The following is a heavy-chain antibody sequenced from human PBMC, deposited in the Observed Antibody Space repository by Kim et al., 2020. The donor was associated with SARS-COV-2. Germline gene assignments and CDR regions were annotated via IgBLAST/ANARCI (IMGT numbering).Heavy chain of an antibody. Sequence: SETLSLTCAVSGGSISSSNWWSWVRQPPGKGLEWIGEIYHSGSTNYNPSLKSRVTISVDKSKNQFSLKLSSVTAADTAVYYCARVKGQQLNVDYYYGMDVWGQGTTVTVSS. D-gene: IGHD6-13*01. CDR2: IYHSGST. J-gene: IGHJ6*02. V-gene: IGHV4-4*02. CDR1: GGSISSSNW. CDR3: ARVKGQQLNVDYYYGMDV.